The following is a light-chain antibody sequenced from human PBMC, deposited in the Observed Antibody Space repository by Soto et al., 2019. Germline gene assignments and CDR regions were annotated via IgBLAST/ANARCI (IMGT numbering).Light chain of an antibody. V-gene: IGLV2-14*01. J-gene: IGLJ1*01. CDR1: SSDLGGYNF. Sequence: QSVLTQPASVSGSPGQSITISCTGTSSDLGGYNFVSWYQHHPGKPPKLMIYQVSNRPSGVSNRFSGSKSGNTASLTISGLQAEDEADYYCCSYTSRSPYVFGTGTKLTVL. CDR3: CSYTSRSPYV. CDR2: QVS.